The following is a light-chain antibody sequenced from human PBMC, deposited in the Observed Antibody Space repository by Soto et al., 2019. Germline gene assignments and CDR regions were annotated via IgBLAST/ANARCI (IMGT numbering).Light chain of an antibody. CDR2: GAS. J-gene: IGKJ1*01. Sequence: EIAMTQSPDTLSVSPGDRATLSCRASQGVRSDLAWYQQKAGQSPRLLIYGASTRAAETPARFSGSGSETEFTLTISSLQAGDLAKECRQPYGLSPSWTVPQGTKVDIK. CDR3: QPYGLSPSWT. V-gene: IGKV3D-15*02. CDR1: QGVRSD.